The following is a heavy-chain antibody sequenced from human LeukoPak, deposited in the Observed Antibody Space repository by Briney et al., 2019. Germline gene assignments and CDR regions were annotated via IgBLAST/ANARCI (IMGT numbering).Heavy chain of an antibody. CDR3: ARDFYDTAAFDI. J-gene: IGHJ3*02. CDR2: ISGSGSTI. D-gene: IGHD2/OR15-2a*01. CDR1: GFTFSSYE. V-gene: IGHV3-48*03. Sequence: PGGPLRHSCAASGFTFSSYEMNWVRQAPGKGLDWVSYISGSGSTIDYADSVKGRFTISRDNAKNSLYLQMNSLRAEDTAVYYCARDFYDTAAFDIWGQGTMVTVSS.